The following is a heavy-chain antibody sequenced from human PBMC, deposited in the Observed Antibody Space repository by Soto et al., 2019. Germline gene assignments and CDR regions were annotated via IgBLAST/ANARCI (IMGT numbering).Heavy chain of an antibody. D-gene: IGHD1-1*01. CDR1: GFTFGSHW. V-gene: IGHV3-74*01. CDR3: ARDQHWNNPDH. Sequence: GGSLRLSCAASGFTFGSHWMHWVRQTPEKGLVWVSRINTDGSITSYADSVKGRFTISRDNAKNTLDLQMNSLRAEDTAVYYCARDQHWNNPDHWGQGTLVTVSS. CDR2: INTDGSIT. J-gene: IGHJ4*02.